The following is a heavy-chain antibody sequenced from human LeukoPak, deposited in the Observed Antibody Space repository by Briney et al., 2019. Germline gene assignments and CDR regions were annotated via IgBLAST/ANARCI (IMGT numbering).Heavy chain of an antibody. J-gene: IGHJ4*02. D-gene: IGHD1-26*01. CDR1: GFTFSSYS. V-gene: IGHV3-21*01. Sequence: KAGGSLRLSCAASGFTFSSYSMNWVRQAPGKGLEWVSSISSSSSYIYYADSVKGRFTISRDNAKNSLYLQMNSLSAEYTAVYYCARDWEASGRGQGTLVSFSS. CDR3: ARDWEASG. CDR2: ISSSSSYI.